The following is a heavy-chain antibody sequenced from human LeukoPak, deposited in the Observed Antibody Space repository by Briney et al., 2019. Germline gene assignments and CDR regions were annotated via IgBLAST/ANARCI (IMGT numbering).Heavy chain of an antibody. D-gene: IGHD3-10*01. CDR3: ARDAKYYYGSRTYFFFEY. CDR1: GGSISSYY. CDR2: IYTSGST. V-gene: IGHV4-4*07. J-gene: IGHJ4*02. Sequence: SETLSLTCTVSGGSISSYYWSWIRQPAGKGLEWIGRIYTSGSTNYNPSLKSRVTMSIDTSKNQFSLKLSSVTAADTAIYYCARDAKYYYGSRTYFFFEYWGQGTLLTVSS.